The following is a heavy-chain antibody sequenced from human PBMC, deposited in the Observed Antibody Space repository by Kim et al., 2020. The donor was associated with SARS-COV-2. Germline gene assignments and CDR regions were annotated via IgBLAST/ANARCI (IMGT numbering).Heavy chain of an antibody. CDR1: GGSFSGYY. CDR2: INHSGST. J-gene: IGHJ4*02. CDR3: ARGALRYFDWYISGFDY. Sequence: SETLSLTCAVYGGSFSGYYWSWIRQPPGKGLEWIGEINHSGSTNYNPSLKGRVTISVDTSKNQFSLKLSSVTAADTAVYYCARGALRYFDWYISGFDYWGQGTLVTVSS. V-gene: IGHV4-34*01. D-gene: IGHD3-9*01.